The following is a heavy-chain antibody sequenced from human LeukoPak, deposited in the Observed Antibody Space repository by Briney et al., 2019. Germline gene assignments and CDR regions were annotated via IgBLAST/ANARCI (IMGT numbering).Heavy chain of an antibody. CDR1: GFTFSSYA. Sequence: GGSLRLSCAASGFTFSSYAMSWVRQAPGKGLEWVSAISGSGGSTYYADSVKGRFTISGDNSKNTLYLQMNSLRAEDTAVYYCAKGTYGTYYYYYGMDVWGQGTTVTVSS. CDR2: ISGSGGST. D-gene: IGHD1/OR15-1a*01. J-gene: IGHJ6*02. V-gene: IGHV3-23*01. CDR3: AKGTYGTYYYYYGMDV.